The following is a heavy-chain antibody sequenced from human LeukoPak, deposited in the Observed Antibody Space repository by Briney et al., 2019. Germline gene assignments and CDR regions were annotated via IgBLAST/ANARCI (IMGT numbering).Heavy chain of an antibody. D-gene: IGHD3-9*01. Sequence: GGSLRLSCAASGFTFSSYWMSWVRQAPGKGLEWVANIKQDGSAKYYVDSVKGRFTISRDNAKISLYLQMNSLRAEDTAVYYCARELTLNYYYYMDVWGKGTTVTVSS. V-gene: IGHV3-7*01. CDR2: IKQDGSAK. CDR1: GFTFSSYW. CDR3: ARELTLNYYYYMDV. J-gene: IGHJ6*03.